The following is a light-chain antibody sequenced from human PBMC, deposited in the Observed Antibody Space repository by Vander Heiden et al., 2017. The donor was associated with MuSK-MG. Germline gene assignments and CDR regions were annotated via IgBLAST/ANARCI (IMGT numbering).Light chain of an antibody. Sequence: EIVLTQSPGTLSLSPGERATLPCRASQSVSSSYLAWYQQKPGQAPRLLIYGASSRATGIPDRFSGSASGTDFTLTISRLEPEDFAVYYCQQYGSSAYTFAYEVKLGI. CDR1: QSVSSSY. CDR2: GAS. J-gene: IGKJ2*01. CDR3: QQYGSSAYT. V-gene: IGKV3-20*01.